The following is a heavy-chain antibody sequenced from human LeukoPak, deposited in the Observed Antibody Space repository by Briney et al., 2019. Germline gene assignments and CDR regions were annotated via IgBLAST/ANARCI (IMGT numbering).Heavy chain of an antibody. CDR2: INPNSGGT. CDR1: GFTFRSYV. V-gene: IGHV1-2*02. D-gene: IGHD5-12*01. Sequence: GRSLRLSCAASGFTFRSYVMHWVRQAPGQGLEWMGWINPNSGGTNYAQKFQGRVTMTRDTSISTAYMELSRLRSDDTAVYYCARPTARGYSGNFDYWGQGTLVTVSS. CDR3: ARPTARGYSGNFDY. J-gene: IGHJ4*02.